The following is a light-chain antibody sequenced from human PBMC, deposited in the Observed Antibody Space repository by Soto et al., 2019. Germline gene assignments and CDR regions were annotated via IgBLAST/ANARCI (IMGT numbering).Light chain of an antibody. CDR3: CSYAGTLV. V-gene: IGLV2-23*01. Sequence: TQPPSLAVGPGQAVTLSFPGNSSVVGSYTLVSWYQQHPGKAPNLMIYEGSKRPSGVSNRFSGSKSGNAASLTFSGLQAEDEADYYCCSYAGTLVFGGGTKVTVL. CDR2: EGS. J-gene: IGLJ2*01. CDR1: SSVVGSYTL.